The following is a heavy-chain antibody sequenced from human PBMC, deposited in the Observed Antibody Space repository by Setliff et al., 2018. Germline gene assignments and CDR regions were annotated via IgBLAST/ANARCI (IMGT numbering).Heavy chain of an antibody. CDR2: IHYSGST. J-gene: IGHJ4*02. Sequence: PSETLSLTCSVSGGSISTYHWSWIRQPPEKGLEWIAYIHYSGSTNQNPSLKSRVTISVDTSKNQFSLKLRSVTAADTAVYYCARLSPYNTGPPFDYWGQGTLVTVSS. CDR1: GGSISTYH. V-gene: IGHV4-59*08. CDR3: ARLSPYNTGPPFDY. D-gene: IGHD2-8*02.